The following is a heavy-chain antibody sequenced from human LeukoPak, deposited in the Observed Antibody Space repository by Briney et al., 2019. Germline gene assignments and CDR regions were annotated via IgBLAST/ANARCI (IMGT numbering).Heavy chain of an antibody. CDR1: GGSISSYY. CDR3: ARHFSGSYEY. J-gene: IGHJ4*02. D-gene: IGHD1-26*01. V-gene: IGHV4-59*01. CDR2: IYYSGST. Sequence: PSETLSLTCTVSGGSISSYYWSWIRQPPGKGLEWIGYIYYSGSTNYNPSLKSRVTISVDTSKNQFSLKLSSVTAADTAVYYCARHFSGSYEYWGQGTLVTVSS.